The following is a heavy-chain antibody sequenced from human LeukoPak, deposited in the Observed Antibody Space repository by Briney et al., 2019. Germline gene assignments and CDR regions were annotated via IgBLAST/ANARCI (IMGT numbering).Heavy chain of an antibody. CDR3: ARFDPKMATSY. J-gene: IGHJ4*02. CDR2: INHSGST. CDR1: GGSFSGYY. D-gene: IGHD5-24*01. Sequence: SETLSLTCAVYGGSFSGYYWSSIRQPPGKGLEWIGEINHSGSTNYNPSLKSRVTISVDTSKNQFSLKLSSVTAADTAVYYCARFDPKMATSYWGQGTLVTVSS. V-gene: IGHV4-34*01.